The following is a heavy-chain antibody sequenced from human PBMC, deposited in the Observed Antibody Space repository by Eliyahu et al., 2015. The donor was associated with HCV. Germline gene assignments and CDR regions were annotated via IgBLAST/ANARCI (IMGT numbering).Heavy chain of an antibody. V-gene: IGHV2-5*01. CDR3: AHRLARPDNYDTTGYYSNWSDP. Sequence: QITLKESGPTLVKPTQTLTLTCTFSGFSLSXSGVGVGWIRQPPGKALEWLALIYWNDDKLYSPSLKSRLTISKDTSKNQVVLTMTNMDPVDTATYYCAHRLARPDNYDTTGYYSNWSDPWGQGTLVTVSS. D-gene: IGHD3-22*01. CDR1: GFSLSXSGVG. J-gene: IGHJ5*02. CDR2: IYWNDDK.